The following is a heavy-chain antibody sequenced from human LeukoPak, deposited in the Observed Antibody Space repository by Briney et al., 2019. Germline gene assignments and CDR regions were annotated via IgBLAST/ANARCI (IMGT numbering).Heavy chain of an antibody. CDR2: ISSNGGST. D-gene: IGHD3-16*02. J-gene: IGHJ4*02. Sequence: GGSLRLSCAASGFTFSSYAMHWVRQAPGKGLEYVSAISSNGGSTYYANSVKGRFTISRDNSKNSLYLQMNSLRAEDTAVYFCARGGHYDNLWGRYRQKDGFDYWGQGTLVTVSS. V-gene: IGHV3-64*01. CDR1: GFTFSSYA. CDR3: ARGGHYDNLWGRYRQKDGFDY.